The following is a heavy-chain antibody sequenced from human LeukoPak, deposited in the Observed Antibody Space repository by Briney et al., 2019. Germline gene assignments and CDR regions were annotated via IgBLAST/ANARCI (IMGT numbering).Heavy chain of an antibody. CDR3: ARRRSPMVRGVNVDY. Sequence: GGSLRLSCAASGFTFSSYAMSWVRQAPGKGLEWVSTISGTGGSTYYADSVKGRFTISRDNSKNRLYLQMNSLRAEDTAVYYCARRRSPMVRGVNVDYWGQGTLVTVSS. CDR2: ISGTGGST. CDR1: GFTFSSYA. D-gene: IGHD3-10*01. V-gene: IGHV3-23*01. J-gene: IGHJ4*02.